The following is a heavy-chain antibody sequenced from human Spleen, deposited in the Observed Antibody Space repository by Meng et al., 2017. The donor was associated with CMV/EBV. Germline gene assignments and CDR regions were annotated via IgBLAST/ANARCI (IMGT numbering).Heavy chain of an antibody. V-gene: IGHV2-26*01. J-gene: IGHJ3*02. CDR3: ARTPGAIDAFDI. Sequence: SGPTLVKPTETLTLTCAVSAFSLSNPRMGVSWIRQPPGKALEWLAHIFSNDEKSYSTSLKSRLTISKDTSKSQVVLTMTNMDPVDTSTYYCARTPGAIDAFDIWGQGTMVTVSS. CDR1: AFSLSNPRMG. CDR2: IFSNDEK. D-gene: IGHD2-2*02.